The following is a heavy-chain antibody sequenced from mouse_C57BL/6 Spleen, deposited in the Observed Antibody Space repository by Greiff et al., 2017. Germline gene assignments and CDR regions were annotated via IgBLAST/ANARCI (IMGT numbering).Heavy chain of an antibody. D-gene: IGHD2-3*01. V-gene: IGHV1-80*01. CDR2: IYPGAGDT. Sequence: VQLQQSGAELVKPGASVKISCKASGYAFSSYWMNWVKQRPGQGLEWIGQIYPGAGDTNYNGKFKGKATLTADKSSSTAYMQLSSLTSEDSAVYVFGSQEGIYDGYYWYLDVWGAGTSVTVSS. CDR1: GYAFSSYW. J-gene: IGHJ1*01. CDR3: GSQEGIYDGYYWYLDV.